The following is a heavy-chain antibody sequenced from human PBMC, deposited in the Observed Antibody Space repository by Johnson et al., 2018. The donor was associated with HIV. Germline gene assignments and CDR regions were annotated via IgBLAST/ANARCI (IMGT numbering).Heavy chain of an antibody. D-gene: IGHD2-15*01. CDR3: ARDDGGGGDAFDI. CDR1: GFTFDDYG. Sequence: MLLVESGGGVVRPGGSLRLSCAASGFTFDDYGMSWVRQAPGKGLEWVSGITWNGGSTDYADSVKGRFTISRDNSKNTLYLQMNSLRAEDTAVYYCARDDGGGGDAFDIWGQGTMVTVSS. V-gene: IGHV3-20*04. CDR2: ITWNGGST. J-gene: IGHJ3*02.